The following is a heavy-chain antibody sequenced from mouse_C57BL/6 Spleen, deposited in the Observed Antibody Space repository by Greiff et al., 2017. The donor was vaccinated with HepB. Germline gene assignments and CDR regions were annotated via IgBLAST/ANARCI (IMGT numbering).Heavy chain of an antibody. CDR3: ARWANLYYFDY. D-gene: IGHD4-1*02. Sequence: VQLKQSGPELVKPGASVKISCKASGYSFTGYYMNWVKQSPEKSLEWIGEINPSTGGTTYNQKFKAKATLTVDKSSSTAYMQLKSLTSEDSAVYYCARWANLYYFDYWGQGTTLTVSS. CDR1: GYSFTGYY. J-gene: IGHJ2*01. CDR2: INPSTGGT. V-gene: IGHV1-42*01.